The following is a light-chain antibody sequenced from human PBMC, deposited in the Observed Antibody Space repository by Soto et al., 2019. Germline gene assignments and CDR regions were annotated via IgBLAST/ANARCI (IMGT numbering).Light chain of an antibody. V-gene: IGLV2-8*01. Sequence: QSALTQPPSASGSPGQSVTISCTGTSSDVGDYDYVSWYQQHPGKAPKLMIYEVVKRPSGVPDRFSGSKSGNTASLTVSGLQAEDEADYYCSSYAGSNLVIFGGGTKVTVL. J-gene: IGLJ2*01. CDR3: SSYAGSNLVI. CDR2: EVV. CDR1: SSDVGDYDY.